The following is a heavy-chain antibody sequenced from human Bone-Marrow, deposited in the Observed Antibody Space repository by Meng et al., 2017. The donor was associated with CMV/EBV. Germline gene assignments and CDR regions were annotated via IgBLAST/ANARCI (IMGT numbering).Heavy chain of an antibody. J-gene: IGHJ4*02. CDR1: GFTFNSYE. CDR3: ARSSTSGLRNFDY. D-gene: IGHD3-10*01. Sequence: GGSLRLSCAASGFTFNSYEMNWVRQAPGKGLEWVANISPDGSEKNYVDSVKGRLTMSRDNAKNSVSLQMNSMRAEDTAVYYCARSSTSGLRNFDYWGQGTLVTVSS. CDR2: ISPDGSEK. V-gene: IGHV3-7*01.